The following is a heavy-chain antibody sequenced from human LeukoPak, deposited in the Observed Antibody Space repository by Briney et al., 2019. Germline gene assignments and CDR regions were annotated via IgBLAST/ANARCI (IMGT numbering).Heavy chain of an antibody. J-gene: IGHJ4*02. CDR1: GFTFDDYA. D-gene: IGHD1-1*01. CDR3: AKHAPGTGLDY. Sequence: PRGSLRLSCAASGFTFDDYAMHWVRQAPGKGLEWVSGISWNSGSIGYADSVKGRFTISRDNAKNSLYLQMNSLRAEDTALYYCAKHAPGTGLDYWGQGTLVTVSS. V-gene: IGHV3-9*01. CDR2: ISWNSGSI.